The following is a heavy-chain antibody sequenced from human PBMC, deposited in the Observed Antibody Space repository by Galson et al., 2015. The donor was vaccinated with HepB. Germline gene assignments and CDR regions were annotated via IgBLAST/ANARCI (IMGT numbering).Heavy chain of an antibody. CDR2: IIPIFGTT. J-gene: IGHJ4*02. CDR3: ARAGSGATFDY. Sequence: SVKVSCKASGGTFSSYAIIWVRQAPGQGLEWMGGIIPIFGTTNFAQKFQGRVTITADRSTRTAYMELRSLRSEDTAVYYCARAGSGATFDYWRQGTLVTVSS. D-gene: IGHD1-26*01. CDR1: GGTFSSYA. V-gene: IGHV1-69*06.